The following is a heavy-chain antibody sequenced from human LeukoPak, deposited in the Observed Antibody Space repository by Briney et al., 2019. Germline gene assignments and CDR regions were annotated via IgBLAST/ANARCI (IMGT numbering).Heavy chain of an antibody. V-gene: IGHV4-61*02. Sequence: NPSETLSLTCTVSGGSISSGSYHWSWIRQPAGKGLEWIGRIYTSGSTNYNPSLKSRVTISVDTSKNQFSLKLSSVTAADTAVYYCARERGGYSYGYNDYWGQGTLVTVSS. CDR2: IYTSGST. CDR3: ARERGGYSYGYNDY. D-gene: IGHD5-18*01. CDR1: GGSISSGSYH. J-gene: IGHJ4*02.